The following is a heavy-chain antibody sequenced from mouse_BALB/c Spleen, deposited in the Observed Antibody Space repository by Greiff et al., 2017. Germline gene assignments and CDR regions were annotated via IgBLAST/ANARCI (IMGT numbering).Heavy chain of an antibody. J-gene: IGHJ4*01. Sequence: VKLMESGAELVKPGASVKLSCKASGYTFTSYYMYWVKQRPGQGLEWIGEINPSNGGTNFNEKFKSKATLTVDKSSSTAYMQLSSLTSEDSAVYYCTRSGTDAMDYWGQGTSVTVSS. CDR1: GYTFTSYY. D-gene: IGHD4-1*01. CDR3: TRSGTDAMDY. V-gene: IGHV1S81*02. CDR2: INPSNGGT.